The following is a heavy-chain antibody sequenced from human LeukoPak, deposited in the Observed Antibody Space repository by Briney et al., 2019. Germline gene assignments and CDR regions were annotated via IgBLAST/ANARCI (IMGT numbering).Heavy chain of an antibody. CDR1: GFTFSSYA. V-gene: IGHV3-23*01. CDR2: ISGSGGST. D-gene: IGHD3-3*01. CDR3: AKGAFTRFLEWLILDY. Sequence: GRSLRLSCAASGFTFSSYAMHWVRQAPGKGLEWVSAISGSGGSTYYADSVKGRFTISRDNSKNTLYLQMNSLRAEDTAVYYCAKGAFTRFLEWLILDYWGQGTLVTVSS. J-gene: IGHJ4*02.